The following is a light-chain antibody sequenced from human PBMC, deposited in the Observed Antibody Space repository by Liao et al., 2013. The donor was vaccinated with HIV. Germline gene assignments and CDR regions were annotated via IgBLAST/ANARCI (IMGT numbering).Light chain of an antibody. V-gene: IGLV3-1*01. Sequence: SYELTQPPSVSVSPGQTASVTCSGDKLGDQYVSWYQQRPGQSPILVIYEDTKRPSGIPERFSGSNSGNTATLTISGTQALDEADFYCQAWDSSVVFGGGTKLTVL. CDR3: QAWDSSVV. J-gene: IGLJ2*01. CDR1: KLGDQY. CDR2: EDT.